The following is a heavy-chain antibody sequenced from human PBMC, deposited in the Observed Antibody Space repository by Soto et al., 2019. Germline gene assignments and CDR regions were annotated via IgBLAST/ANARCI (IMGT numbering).Heavy chain of an antibody. J-gene: IGHJ4*02. CDR2: ISGSGGST. CDR3: PPPLFFCSSPPRPPYSFDS. CDR1: GFTFSSYA. V-gene: IGHV3-23*01. D-gene: IGHD2-2*01. Sequence: PGGSLRLSCAASGFTFSSYAMSWVRQAPGKGLEWVSAISGSGGSTYYADSVKGRLTITKDTSKNQVVLTMTNMDPVDTATYYCPPPLFFCSSPPRPPYSFDSGGQGPLVTVSS.